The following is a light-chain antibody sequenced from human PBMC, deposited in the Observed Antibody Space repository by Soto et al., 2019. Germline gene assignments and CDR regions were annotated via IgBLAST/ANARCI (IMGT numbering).Light chain of an antibody. Sequence: DIQMTQSPSTLSASVGDRVTITCRASQSISSWLAWYQQKPGKAPNLLIYKASSLESGVPSRFSGSGSGTEFTLTISSLKPDDFATYYCQQYQSYWTFGQGTKVEIK. CDR1: QSISSW. CDR3: QQYQSYWT. J-gene: IGKJ1*01. V-gene: IGKV1-5*03. CDR2: KAS.